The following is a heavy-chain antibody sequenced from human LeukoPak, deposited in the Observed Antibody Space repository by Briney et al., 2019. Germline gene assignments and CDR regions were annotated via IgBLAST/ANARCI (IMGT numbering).Heavy chain of an antibody. J-gene: IGHJ4*02. CDR2: IYYSGSGST. D-gene: IGHD1-26*01. Sequence: SETLSLTCTVSGGSISSSGYYWGWIRQPQGKGLEWIGSIYYSGSGSTNYNPSLKSRVTTSVDTSKNQFSLKLSSVTATDTAVYYCARERVGGGGYYFDSWGQGTLVTVSS. V-gene: IGHV4-39*02. CDR3: ARERVGGGGYYFDS. CDR1: GGSISSSGYY.